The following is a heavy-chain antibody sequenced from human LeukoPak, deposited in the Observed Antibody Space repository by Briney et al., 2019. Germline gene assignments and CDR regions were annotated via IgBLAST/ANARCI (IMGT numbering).Heavy chain of an antibody. J-gene: IGHJ4*02. CDR3: ASDGYCSGGSCYPTTELYFDY. Sequence: GASVKVSCKASGGTFSSYAISWVRQAPGQGLEWMGRIIPIFGTANYAQKFQGRVTITTDESTSTAYMELSSLRSEDTAVYYYASDGYCSGGSCYPTTELYFDYWGQGTLVTVSS. CDR1: GGTFSSYA. CDR2: IIPIFGTA. V-gene: IGHV1-69*05. D-gene: IGHD2-15*01.